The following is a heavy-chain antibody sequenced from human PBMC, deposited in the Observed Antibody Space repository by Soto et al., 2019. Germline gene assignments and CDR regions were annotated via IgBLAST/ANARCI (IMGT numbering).Heavy chain of an antibody. CDR2: TYYRSKWYN. J-gene: IGHJ4*02. Sequence: LTCAISGDSVSSNSAAWNWIRRSPSRGLEWLGRTYYRSKWYNEYAVSVKSRIAINPDTSKNQFSLQLNSVTPEDTAVYYCARTSGHFDSWGQGTLVTVSS. CDR1: GDSVSSNSAA. D-gene: IGHD6-19*01. V-gene: IGHV6-1*01. CDR3: ARTSGHFDS.